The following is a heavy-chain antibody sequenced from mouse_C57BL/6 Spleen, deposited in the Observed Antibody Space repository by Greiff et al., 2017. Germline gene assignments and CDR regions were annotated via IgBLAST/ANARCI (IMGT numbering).Heavy chain of an antibody. Sequence: QVQLKQPGAELVRPGSSVKLSCKASGYTFTSYWMHWVKQRPIQGLEWIGNIDPSDSETHYNQKFKDKATLTVDKSSSTAYMQLSSLTSEDSAVYYGARWAGTGDYAMDYWGQGTSVTVSS. J-gene: IGHJ4*01. V-gene: IGHV1-52*01. CDR3: ARWAGTGDYAMDY. CDR1: GYTFTSYW. D-gene: IGHD3-3*01. CDR2: IDPSDSET.